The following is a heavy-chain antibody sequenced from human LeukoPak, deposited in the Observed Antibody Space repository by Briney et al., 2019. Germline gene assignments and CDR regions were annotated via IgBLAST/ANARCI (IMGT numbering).Heavy chain of an antibody. CDR3: ARVSPGGIAAAGAKNYYYYYMDV. V-gene: IGHV4-59*01. D-gene: IGHD6-13*01. CDR2: IYYSGST. CDR1: GVSISSYY. Sequence: PSETLSLTCTVSGVSISSYYWSWIRQPPGKGLEWIGYIYYSGSTNYNPSLKSRVTISVDTSKNQFSLKLSSVTAADTAVYYCARVSPGGIAAAGAKNYYYYYMDVWGKGTTVTVSS. J-gene: IGHJ6*03.